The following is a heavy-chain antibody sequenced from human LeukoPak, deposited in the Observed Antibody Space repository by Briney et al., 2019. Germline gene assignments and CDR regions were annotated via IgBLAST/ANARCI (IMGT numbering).Heavy chain of an antibody. Sequence: GGSLRLSCVASGFTFSSHAMSWVRQAPGKGLEWVSGISHDGVSPSYSDSVKGRFTISRDNAKNSLYLQMNSLRDEDTAVYYCARGYCSTTSSHVGRHFDYWGQGTLVTVSS. CDR1: GFTFSSHA. D-gene: IGHD2/OR15-2a*01. CDR3: ARGYCSTTSSHVGRHFDY. J-gene: IGHJ4*02. CDR2: ISHDGVSP. V-gene: IGHV3-23*01.